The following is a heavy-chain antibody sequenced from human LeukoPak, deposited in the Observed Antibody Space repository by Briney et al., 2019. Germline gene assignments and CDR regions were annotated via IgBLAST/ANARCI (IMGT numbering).Heavy chain of an antibody. V-gene: IGHV7-4-1*02. CDR2: IITDTGNP. J-gene: IGHJ6*03. CDR1: GYSFTTYS. D-gene: IGHD3-10*01. Sequence: GTSVKISCKASGYSFTTYSMNWVRQAPGQGLEWMGWIITDTGNPTYAQGFTGRFVFSLDTSVSTAYLQWSSLKASDTAMYYCARQSLSYYYGSGSYRHYYYYYMDVWGKGTTVTVSS. CDR3: ARQSLSYYYGSGSYRHYYYYYMDV.